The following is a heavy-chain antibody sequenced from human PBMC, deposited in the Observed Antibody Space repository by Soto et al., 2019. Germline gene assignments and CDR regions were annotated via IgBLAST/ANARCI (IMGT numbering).Heavy chain of an antibody. Sequence: GGSLRLSCAASGFTFSDAWINWVRQAPEKGLEWVGRIKSKAHGGTTDFAAPVKGRFAISRDDAKNMAYLQMNSLRTEDTGIYYCATERYWSFESWGQGALVTVSS. CDR3: ATERYWSFES. V-gene: IGHV3-15*07. D-gene: IGHD2-8*02. CDR2: IKSKAHGGTT. J-gene: IGHJ4*02. CDR1: GFTFSDAW.